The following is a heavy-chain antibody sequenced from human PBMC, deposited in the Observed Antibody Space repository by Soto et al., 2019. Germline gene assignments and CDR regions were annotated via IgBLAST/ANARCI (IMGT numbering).Heavy chain of an antibody. J-gene: IGHJ6*02. CDR1: GFTFSSYD. V-gene: IGHV3-30*18. Sequence: GGSLRLSCAASGFTFSSYDMHWVRQAPGKGLEWVAVISYDGSNKYYADSVKGRFTISRDNSKNTLYLQMNSLRAEDTAVYYCAKSRRGIAAVGPYYYGMDVWGQGTTVTVSS. CDR2: ISYDGSNK. CDR3: AKSRRGIAAVGPYYYGMDV. D-gene: IGHD6-13*01.